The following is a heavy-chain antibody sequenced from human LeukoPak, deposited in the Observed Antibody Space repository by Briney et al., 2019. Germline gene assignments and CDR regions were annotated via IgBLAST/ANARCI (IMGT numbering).Heavy chain of an antibody. V-gene: IGHV3-11*01. CDR2: INIGGTNT. CDR3: ATDGAGFDT. J-gene: IGHJ5*02. CDR1: GFTFNDYY. Sequence: KPAGSLRLSCAASGFTFNDYYMSWIRQAPGKGLEWLSYINIGGTNTHYADSVKGRFTISRDNAKKSLYLEMNNLRAEDTAVYYCATDGAGFDTWGQGVLVSVSS.